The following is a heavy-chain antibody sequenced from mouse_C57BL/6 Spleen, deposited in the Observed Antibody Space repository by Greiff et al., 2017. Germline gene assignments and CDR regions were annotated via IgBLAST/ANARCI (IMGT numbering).Heavy chain of an antibody. Sequence: QVQLQQPGAELVRPGSSVKLSCKASGYTFTSYWMHWVKQRPIQGLEWIGKIDPSDSETHYNQKFKDKATLTVDKSSSTAYMQLSSLTSEDSAVYYCARELSTYAIDYWGQGTSVTVSS. CDR3: ARELSTYAIDY. V-gene: IGHV1-52*01. CDR2: IDPSDSET. CDR1: GYTFTSYW. D-gene: IGHD1-1*01. J-gene: IGHJ4*01.